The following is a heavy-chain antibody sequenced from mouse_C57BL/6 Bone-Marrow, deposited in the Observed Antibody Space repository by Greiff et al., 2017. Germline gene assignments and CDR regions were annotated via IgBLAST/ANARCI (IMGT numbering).Heavy chain of an antibody. Sequence: QVQLQQPGAELVKPGASVKMSCKASGYTFTSYWITWVKQRPGQGLEWIGNINPSNGGTNYNEKFKSKATLTVDKSSSTAYMQLSSLTSEDSAVYYCARGELLRYFPLAYWGQGTLVTVSA. CDR3: ARGELLRYFPLAY. CDR1: GYTFTSYW. V-gene: IGHV1-53*01. J-gene: IGHJ3*01. CDR2: INPSNGGT. D-gene: IGHD1-1*01.